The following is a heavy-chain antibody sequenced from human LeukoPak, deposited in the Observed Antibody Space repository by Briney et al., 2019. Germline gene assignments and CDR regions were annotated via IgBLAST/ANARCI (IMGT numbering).Heavy chain of an antibody. CDR3: ARLGYDSSGYHHDAFDI. D-gene: IGHD3-22*01. V-gene: IGHV4-59*01. J-gene: IGHJ3*02. Sequence: SETLSLTCTVSCGAISSYYWSWIRQPPGKGLEWIGYIYYSGSTNYNPSLKSRVTISVDTSKNQFSLKLSSVTAADTAVYYCARLGYDSSGYHHDAFDIWGQGTMVTVSS. CDR1: CGAISSYY. CDR2: IYYSGST.